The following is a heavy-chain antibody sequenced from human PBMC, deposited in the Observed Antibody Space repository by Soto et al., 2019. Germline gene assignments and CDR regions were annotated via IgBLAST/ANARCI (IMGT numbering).Heavy chain of an antibody. Sequence: ASVKVSCKASGYTFISYGISWVRQAPGLGLEWMGWISTYNDYINYAQNFQGRVTMTTDTSTRTAYMNLSSLRSEDTAVYYCATDPEYYYDSSGSRAFLGWGQGTLVTVSS. J-gene: IGHJ4*02. CDR1: GYTFISYG. CDR3: ATDPEYYYDSSGSRAFLG. V-gene: IGHV1-18*01. D-gene: IGHD3-22*01. CDR2: ISTYNDYI.